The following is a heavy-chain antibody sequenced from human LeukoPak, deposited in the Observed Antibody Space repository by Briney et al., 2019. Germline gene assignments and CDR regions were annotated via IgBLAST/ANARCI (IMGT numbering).Heavy chain of an antibody. CDR1: GFTFSSYG. J-gene: IGHJ5*02. CDR3: ARDRMGPFDP. CDR2: IWYDGSNK. V-gene: IGHV3-33*01. D-gene: IGHD2-8*01. Sequence: GGSLRLSCAASGFTFSSYGMHWVRQAPGKGLEWVAVIWYDGSNKYYADSVKGRFTISRDNAKNSLYLQMNSLRAEDTAVYYCARDRMGPFDPWGQGTLVTVSS.